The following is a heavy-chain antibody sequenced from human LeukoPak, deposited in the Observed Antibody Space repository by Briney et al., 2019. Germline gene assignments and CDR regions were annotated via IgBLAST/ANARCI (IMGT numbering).Heavy chain of an antibody. J-gene: IGHJ4*02. V-gene: IGHV3-30*02. D-gene: IGHD6-13*01. CDR1: GFTFSSYG. CDR3: AALTKPGYSSSFIDY. Sequence: GGSLRLSCAASGFTFSSYGMHWVRQAPGKGLEWVAFIRYDGSNKYYADSVKGRFTISRDNSKNTLYLQMNSLRAEDTAVYYCAALTKPGYSSSFIDYWGQGTLVTVSS. CDR2: IRYDGSNK.